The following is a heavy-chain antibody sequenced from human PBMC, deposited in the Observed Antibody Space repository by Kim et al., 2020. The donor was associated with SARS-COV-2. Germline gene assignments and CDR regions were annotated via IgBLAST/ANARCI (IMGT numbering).Heavy chain of an antibody. Sequence: SETLSLTCAVYGGSFSGYYWSWIRQPPGKGLEWIGEINHSGSTNYNPSLKSRVTISVDTSKNQFSLKLSSVTAADTAVYYCASARSTYYYDSSGYRRPGGYYYGMDVWGQGTTVTVSS. D-gene: IGHD3-22*01. CDR1: GGSFSGYY. V-gene: IGHV4-34*01. J-gene: IGHJ6*02. CDR3: ASARSTYYYDSSGYRRPGGYYYGMDV. CDR2: INHSGST.